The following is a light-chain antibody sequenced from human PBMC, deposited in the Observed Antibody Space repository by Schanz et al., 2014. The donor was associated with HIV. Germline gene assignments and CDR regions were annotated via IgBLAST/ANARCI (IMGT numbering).Light chain of an antibody. CDR1: SGDVGSYNY. J-gene: IGLJ3*02. Sequence: QSALTQPASVSGSPGQSISISCTGTSGDVGSYNYVSWYQQHPGKAPKLMIYEVSYRPSGVSNRFSGSKSGNTASLTISGLQAEDEADYFCTLSSTNTCVFGGGTKLTVL. CDR3: TLSSTNTCV. V-gene: IGLV2-14*01. CDR2: EVS.